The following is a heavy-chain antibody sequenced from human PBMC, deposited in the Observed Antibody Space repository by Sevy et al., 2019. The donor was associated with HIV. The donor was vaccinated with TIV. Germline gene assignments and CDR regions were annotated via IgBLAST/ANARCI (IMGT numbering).Heavy chain of an antibody. J-gene: IGHJ6*02. D-gene: IGHD2-2*01. CDR3: ARGQDCSSTSCYPETTYGMDV. Sequence: ASVKVSCKASGYTFTSYGISWVRQAPGQGLEWMGWISAYNGNTNYAQKLQGRVTMTTDTSTSTAYMELRSLRSDDTAVYYCARGQDCSSTSCYPETTYGMDVWGQGTTVTVSS. CDR1: GYTFTSYG. CDR2: ISAYNGNT. V-gene: IGHV1-18*01.